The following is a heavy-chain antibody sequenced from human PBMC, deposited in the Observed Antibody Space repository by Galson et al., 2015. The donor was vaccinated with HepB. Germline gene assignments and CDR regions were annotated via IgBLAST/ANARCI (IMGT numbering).Heavy chain of an antibody. D-gene: IGHD3-22*01. CDR2: IWYDGSST. CDR1: GFTFSSYG. Sequence: SLRLSCAASGFTFSSYGMHWVRRAPGKGLEWVAGIWYDGSSTYYGDSVTGRFTISRDNSKNTLYLQMNNLRAEDTAVYYCARAQITMMTGYFDSWGQGSLVTVSS. J-gene: IGHJ4*02. CDR3: ARAQITMMTGYFDS. V-gene: IGHV3-33*01.